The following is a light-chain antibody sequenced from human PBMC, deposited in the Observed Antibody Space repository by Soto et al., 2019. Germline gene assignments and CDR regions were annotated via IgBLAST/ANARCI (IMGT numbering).Light chain of an antibody. CDR1: QTINQY. CDR3: QQSYGSPGA. V-gene: IGKV1-39*01. Sequence: DIHLTQSPSSLSASVGYSVTITCRSSQTINQYLNWYQHRPGKAQKHLIYAASSLQTGVPTRFSGAGAGTFFTLTISNLQLEDVASYYCQQSYGSPGAFGRGTKVEI. J-gene: IGKJ1*01. CDR2: AAS.